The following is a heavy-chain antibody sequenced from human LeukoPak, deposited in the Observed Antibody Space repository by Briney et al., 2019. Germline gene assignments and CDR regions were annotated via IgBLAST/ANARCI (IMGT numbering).Heavy chain of an antibody. J-gene: IGHJ6*03. CDR1: GGSISSYY. V-gene: IGHV4-59*01. Sequence: SETLSLTCTVSGGSISSYYWSWIRQPPGKGLEWIGYIYYSGSTNYNPSLKSRVTISVDTSKNQFSLKLSSVTAADTAVYYCARLIVATNVYYYYYYMDVWGKGTTVTISS. CDR2: IYYSGST. D-gene: IGHD5-12*01. CDR3: ARLIVATNVYYYYYYMDV.